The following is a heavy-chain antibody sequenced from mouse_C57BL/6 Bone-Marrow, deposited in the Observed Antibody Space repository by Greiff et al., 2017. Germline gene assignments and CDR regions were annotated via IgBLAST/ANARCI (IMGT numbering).Heavy chain of an antibody. CDR2: IYPRSGNT. CDR3: SWTVLLYYYAMDY. CDR1: GYTFTSYG. J-gene: IGHJ4*01. D-gene: IGHD1-1*01. Sequence: QVQLKQSGAELARPGASVKLSCKASGYTFTSYGISWVKQRTGKGLEWIGEIYPRSGNTYYNEKFKGKATLTADKSSSTAYMELRSLTSDDSAVYCVSWTVLLYYYAMDYWGQGTSVTVSS. V-gene: IGHV1-81*01.